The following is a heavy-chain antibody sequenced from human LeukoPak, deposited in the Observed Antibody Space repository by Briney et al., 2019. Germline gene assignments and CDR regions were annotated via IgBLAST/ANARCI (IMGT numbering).Heavy chain of an antibody. CDR1: GYTFTSYG. CDR2: ISAYNGNT. J-gene: IGHJ5*02. V-gene: IGHV1-18*01. Sequence: ASVKVSCKASGYTFTSYGISWVRQAPGQGLEWMGWISAYNGNTNYAQKLQGRVTMTTDTSTSTAYMELRSLRSDDTAVYYCARVLNRYSSSWYSGGSNWFDPWGQGTLVTVSP. CDR3: ARVLNRYSSSWYSGGSNWFDP. D-gene: IGHD6-13*01.